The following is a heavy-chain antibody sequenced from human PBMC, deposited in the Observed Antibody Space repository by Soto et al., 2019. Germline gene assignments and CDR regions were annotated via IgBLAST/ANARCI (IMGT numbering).Heavy chain of an antibody. J-gene: IGHJ6*02. CDR3: ARDDYSNFYYYYGMDV. Sequence: GSLRLSCAASGFTFSSYSMNLVRQAPWKGLEWVSSISSSSSYIYYADSVKGRFTISRDNAKNSLYLQMNSLRAEDTAVYYCARDDYSNFYYYYGMDVWGEGTPVTV. CDR1: GFTFSSYS. CDR2: ISSSSSYI. V-gene: IGHV3-21*01. D-gene: IGHD4-4*01.